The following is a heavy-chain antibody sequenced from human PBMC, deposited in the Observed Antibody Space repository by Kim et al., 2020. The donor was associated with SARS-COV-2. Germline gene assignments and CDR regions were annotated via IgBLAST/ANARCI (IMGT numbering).Heavy chain of an antibody. Sequence: SETLSLTCAVYGGSFSGYYWSWIRQPPGKGLEWIGEINHSGSTNYNPSLKSRVTISVDTSKNQFSLKLSSVTAADTAVYYCARTGYSSGWYLPLARFFDYWGQGALGTVSS. CDR1: GGSFSGYY. CDR3: ARTGYSSGWYLPLARFFDY. CDR2: INHSGST. J-gene: IGHJ4*02. V-gene: IGHV4-34*01. D-gene: IGHD6-19*01.